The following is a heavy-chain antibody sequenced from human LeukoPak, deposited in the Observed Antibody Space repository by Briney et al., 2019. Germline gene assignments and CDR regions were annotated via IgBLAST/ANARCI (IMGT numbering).Heavy chain of an antibody. CDR1: GFSFSSYE. D-gene: IGHD2-2*01. Sequence: PGGSLRLSCAASGFSFSSYEMNWVRQAPGEELEWVSYTSISGSTITYADSVKDPLSISRHHAKNSLYLQTNSPRAEDTAVYYCARRLCSSTSCSPEAPPSNYWGQGTLVTVSS. CDR2: TSISGSTI. CDR3: ARRLCSSTSCSPEAPPSNY. J-gene: IGHJ4*02. V-gene: IGHV3-48*03.